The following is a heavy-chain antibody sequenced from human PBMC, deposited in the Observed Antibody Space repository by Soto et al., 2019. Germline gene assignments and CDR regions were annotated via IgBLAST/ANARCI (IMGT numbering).Heavy chain of an antibody. CDR1: GYTFIGYY. D-gene: IGHD1-26*01. J-gene: IGHJ5*02. Sequence: QVQLVQSGAEVKKPGASVKVSCKASGYTFIGYYIHWVRQAPGQGPEWMGRINPRSGDTTHAQKFQRRLTRTRDTPISTAYMELSSLRSDDTAVYYCGRDGVGATPLGWFDPWGQGSLVTVSS. V-gene: IGHV1-2*06. CDR2: INPRSGDT. CDR3: GRDGVGATPLGWFDP.